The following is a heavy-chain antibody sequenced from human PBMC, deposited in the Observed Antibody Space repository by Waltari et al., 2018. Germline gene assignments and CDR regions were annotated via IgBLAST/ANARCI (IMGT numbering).Heavy chain of an antibody. V-gene: IGHV4-38-2*01. D-gene: IGHD3-22*01. CDR2: IYHSGST. CDR1: GYSISSGSY. CDR3: ARHSSGYYYYLDY. J-gene: IGHJ4*02. Sequence: QVQLQESGPGLVRPSETLSLTCAASGYSISSGSYRGWIRQSPGKGLEWFGFIYHSGSTYFNPSLKSRVTISVDTSKNQFFLKLNSVTAADTAVYHCARHSSGYYYYLDYWGQGTLVTVSS.